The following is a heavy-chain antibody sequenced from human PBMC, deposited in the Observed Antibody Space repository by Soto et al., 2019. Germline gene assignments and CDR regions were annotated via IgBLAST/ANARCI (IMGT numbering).Heavy chain of an antibody. J-gene: IGHJ5*02. CDR2: ISGSGGST. CDR1: GFTFSSYA. V-gene: IGHV3-23*01. CDR3: AKLTVDTSMGGVP. Sequence: EVQLLESGGGLVQPGGSLRLSCAASGFTFSSYAMSWVRQAPGKGLEGVSSISGSGGSTYYADSVKGRFTISRDNSKNTMYLQMNSLRTEDTAIYYCAKLTVDTSMGGVPWGQGTLVTVSS. D-gene: IGHD5-18*01.